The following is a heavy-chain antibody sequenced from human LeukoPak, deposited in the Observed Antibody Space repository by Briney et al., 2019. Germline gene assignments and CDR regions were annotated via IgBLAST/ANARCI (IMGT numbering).Heavy chain of an antibody. V-gene: IGHV5-51*01. D-gene: IGHD6-13*01. Sequence: GDSLKISCKGSGYNFTNYWIGWVRQMPGKGLEWMGIIYPDDSDTRHSPSFQGQVTISADKSINTAYLQWSSLKTSDTAMYYRATQSIAAAGTPYYYYYGMDVWGQGTTVTVSS. CDR3: ATQSIAAAGTPYYYYYGMDV. CDR1: GYNFTNYW. J-gene: IGHJ6*02. CDR2: IYPDDSDT.